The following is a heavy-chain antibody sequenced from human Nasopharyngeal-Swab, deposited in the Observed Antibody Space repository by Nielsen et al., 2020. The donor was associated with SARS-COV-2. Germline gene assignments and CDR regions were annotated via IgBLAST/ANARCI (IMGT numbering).Heavy chain of an antibody. CDR3: AREEYDYVWGSYRPNWFDP. V-gene: IGHV4-34*01. D-gene: IGHD3-16*02. J-gene: IGHJ5*02. Sequence: SETLSLTCAVYGGSFSGHYWSWIRQPPGKGLEWIGEINHSGSTNYNPSLKSRVTISVDTSKDQFSLKLSSVTAADTAVYYCAREEYDYVWGSYRPNWFDPWGQGTLVTVSS. CDR2: INHSGST. CDR1: GGSFSGHY.